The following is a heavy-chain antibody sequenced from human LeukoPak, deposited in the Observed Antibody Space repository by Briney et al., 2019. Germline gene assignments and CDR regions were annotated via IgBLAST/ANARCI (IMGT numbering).Heavy chain of an antibody. J-gene: IGHJ4*02. CDR3: AIGTSYDILTGPIPGFDY. CDR1: GYTFTGYY. Sequence: ASVKVSCKASGYTFTGYYMRWVRQAPGQGLEWMGWINPNSGGTNYAQKFQGWVTMTRDTSISTAYMELSRLRSDDTAVYYCAIGTSYDILTGPIPGFDYWGQGTLVTVSS. D-gene: IGHD3-9*01. V-gene: IGHV1-2*04. CDR2: INPNSGGT.